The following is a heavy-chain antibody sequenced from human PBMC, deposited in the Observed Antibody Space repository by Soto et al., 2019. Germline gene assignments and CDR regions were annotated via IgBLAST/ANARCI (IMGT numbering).Heavy chain of an antibody. D-gene: IGHD3-9*01. J-gene: IGHJ4*02. CDR2: ISAYNGNT. Sequence: QVQLVQSGAEVKKPGASVKVSCKASGYTFTSYGISWVRQAPGQGLEWMGWISAYNGNTNYAQKLQGRVTMNTDTSTSTAYMELRSLRSDDTAVYYCARDFTDILTGYYSHYYFDYRGQGTLVTVSS. V-gene: IGHV1-18*01. CDR3: ARDFTDILTGYYSHYYFDY. CDR1: GYTFTSYG.